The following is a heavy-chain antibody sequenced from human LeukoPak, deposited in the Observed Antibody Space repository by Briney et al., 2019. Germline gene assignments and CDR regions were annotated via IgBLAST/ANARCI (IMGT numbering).Heavy chain of an antibody. D-gene: IGHD3-22*01. V-gene: IGHV1-24*01. J-gene: IGHJ4*02. Sequence: ASVKVSCKVSGCTLTELSMHWVRQAPGKGLEWMGGFDPEDGETIYAQKFQGRVTITADESTSTAYMELSSLRSEDTAVYYCARLVTYDSSGYPSDYWGQGTLVTVSS. CDR1: GCTLTELS. CDR3: ARLVTYDSSGYPSDY. CDR2: FDPEDGET.